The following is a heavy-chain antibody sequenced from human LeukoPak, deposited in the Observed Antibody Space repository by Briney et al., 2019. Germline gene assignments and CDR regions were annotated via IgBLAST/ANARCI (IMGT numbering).Heavy chain of an antibody. CDR3: AKDLTPYSSSWYFDY. J-gene: IGHJ4*02. V-gene: IGHV3-9*01. CDR1: RFTFDDYA. Sequence: PGGSLRLSCAASRFTFDDYAMHWVRQAPGKGLEWVSGISWNSGSIGYADSVKGRFTIYRDNAKNSLYLQMNSLRAEDTALYYCAKDLTPYSSSWYFDYWGQGTLVTVSS. D-gene: IGHD6-13*01. CDR2: ISWNSGSI.